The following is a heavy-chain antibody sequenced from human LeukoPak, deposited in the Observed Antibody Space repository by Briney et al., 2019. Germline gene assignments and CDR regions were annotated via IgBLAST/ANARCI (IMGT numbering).Heavy chain of an antibody. CDR1: GFIFSDHY. D-gene: IGHD5-24*01. J-gene: IGHJ4*02. CDR3: ASQMSTTGGFDF. V-gene: IGHV3-72*01. CDR2: TKNRANSYPT. Sequence: GGSLRLSCAASGFIFSDHYMDWVRQAPGKGLEWVGRTKNRANSYPTQYAASVEGRFTISRDDSKNSLYLQMNSLKTEDTAVYYCASQMSTTGGFDFWGQGTLVTVSS.